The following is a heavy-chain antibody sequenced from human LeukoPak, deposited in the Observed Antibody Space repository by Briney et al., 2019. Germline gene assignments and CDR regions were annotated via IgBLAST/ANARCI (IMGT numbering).Heavy chain of an antibody. V-gene: IGHV4-59*01. CDR3: ARDGYSGNDGL. CDR2: IYHSGST. CDR1: GGSISTYY. J-gene: IGHJ4*02. D-gene: IGHD5-12*01. Sequence: SETLSLTCTVSGGSISTYYWSWIRQPPGKGLEWIGYIYHSGSTKYNPSLKSRVTISVDTSKNQFSLKLSSVTAADTAVYYCARDGYSGNDGLWGQGTLVTVSS.